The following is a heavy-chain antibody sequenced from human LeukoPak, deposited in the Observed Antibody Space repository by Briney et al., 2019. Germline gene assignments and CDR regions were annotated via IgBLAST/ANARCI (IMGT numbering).Heavy chain of an antibody. Sequence: SETLSLTCTVSGGSISSYYWSWIRQPPGKGLEWIGYIYYSGSTNYNPSLKSRVTISIDTSKNQFSLKLSSVTAADTAVYYCARGPCSYGPSWFDYWGQGTLVTVSS. D-gene: IGHD5-18*01. J-gene: IGHJ4*02. CDR3: ARGPCSYGPSWFDY. CDR2: IYYSGST. CDR1: GGSISSYY. V-gene: IGHV4-59*12.